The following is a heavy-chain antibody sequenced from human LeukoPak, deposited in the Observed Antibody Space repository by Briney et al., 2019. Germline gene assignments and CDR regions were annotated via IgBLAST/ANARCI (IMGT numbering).Heavy chain of an antibody. Sequence: GRSLRLSCAASGFTFSSYGMHWVRQAPGKGLEWVVVIWYDGSNKYYADSVKGRFTISRDNSKNTLYLQMNSLRAEDTAVYYCAKDYGSGWYYYFDYWGQGTLVTVSS. V-gene: IGHV3-33*06. CDR1: GFTFSSYG. J-gene: IGHJ4*02. CDR2: IWYDGSNK. CDR3: AKDYGSGWYYYFDY. D-gene: IGHD6-19*01.